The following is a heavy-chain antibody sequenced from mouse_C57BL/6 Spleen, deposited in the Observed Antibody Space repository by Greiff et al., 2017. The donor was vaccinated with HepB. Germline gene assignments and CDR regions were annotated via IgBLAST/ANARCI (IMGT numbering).Heavy chain of an antibody. CDR3: ARWYDGYYTGDY. J-gene: IGHJ2*01. V-gene: IGHV1-80*01. D-gene: IGHD2-3*01. Sequence: QVQLQQSGAELVKPGASVKISCKASGYAFSSYWMNWVKQRPGTGLEWIGQIYPGDGDTNYNGKVKGKATLTADKSSSTAYMQLSSLTSEDSAVYVCARWYDGYYTGDYWGQGTTLTVSS. CDR2: IYPGDGDT. CDR1: GYAFSSYW.